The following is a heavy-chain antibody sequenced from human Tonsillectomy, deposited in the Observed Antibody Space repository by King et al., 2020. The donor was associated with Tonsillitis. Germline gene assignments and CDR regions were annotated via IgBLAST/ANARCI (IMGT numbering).Heavy chain of an antibody. D-gene: IGHD4-17*01. CDR2: ISISGSGT. CDR1: GFTFSSSA. V-gene: IGHV3-23*04. J-gene: IGHJ4*02. CDR3: AKHYLDDYGDYGNFDY. Sequence: VQPVESGGDLVQPGGSLRLSCAASGFTFSSSAMSWVRQAPGKGLEWVSAISISGSGTYYADSVKGRFTISRDNSKNTLYLQMNSLRAEDTAVYYCAKHYLDDYGDYGNFDYWGQGTLVTVSS.